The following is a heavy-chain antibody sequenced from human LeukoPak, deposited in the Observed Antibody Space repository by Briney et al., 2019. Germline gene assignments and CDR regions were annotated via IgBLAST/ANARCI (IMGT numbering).Heavy chain of an antibody. D-gene: IGHD3-10*01. CDR3: ARDLASVWFGELADY. CDR2: ISSSGSTI. V-gene: IGHV3-48*01. Sequence: PGGSLRLSCAASGFTFSSYSMNWVRQAPGKGLEWISHISSSGSTIYYADSVKGRFTISRDNAKNSLFLQMNSLRAEDTAVYYCARDLASVWFGELADYWGQGTLVTVSS. J-gene: IGHJ4*02. CDR1: GFTFSSYS.